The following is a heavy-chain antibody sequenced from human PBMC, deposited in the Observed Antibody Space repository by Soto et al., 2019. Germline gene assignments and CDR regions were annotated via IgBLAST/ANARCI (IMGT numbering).Heavy chain of an antibody. CDR2: IWNDGNGY. J-gene: IGHJ6*02. CDR3: ARRQISPPTRGAASARGGMDV. V-gene: IGHV3-33*01. Sequence: QVQLVESGGGVVQPGRSLRLSCAASGFNFNNYGMHWVRQAPGKGLEWVAVIWNDGNGYYYANSVKGRFTISRDNSKNTLFLKMSSLRADDTAVYYCARRQISPPTRGAASARGGMDVWGQGTTVTVSS. D-gene: IGHD6-13*01. CDR1: GFNFNNYG.